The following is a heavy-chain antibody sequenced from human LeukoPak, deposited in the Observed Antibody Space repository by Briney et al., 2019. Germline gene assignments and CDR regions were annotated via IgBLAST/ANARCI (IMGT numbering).Heavy chain of an antibody. Sequence: SETLSLTCTVSGGSISSGGYYWSWIRQHPGKGLEWIGYIYYSGSTYYSPSLKSRVTISVDTSKNQFSLKLSSVTAADTAVYYCARDHNGLFDYWGQGTLVTVSS. CDR1: GGSISSGGYY. J-gene: IGHJ4*02. D-gene: IGHD1-14*01. V-gene: IGHV4-31*03. CDR3: ARDHNGLFDY. CDR2: IYYSGST.